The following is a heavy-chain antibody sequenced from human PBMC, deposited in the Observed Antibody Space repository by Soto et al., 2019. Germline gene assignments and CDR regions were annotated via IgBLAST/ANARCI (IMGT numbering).Heavy chain of an antibody. CDR3: ARDRGYDAHDYYYNAMDV. V-gene: IGHV3-21*01. CDR1: GFTFRSYT. Sequence: ESGGGLVKPGGSLRLSCVASGFTFRSYTMNWVRQAPGKGLEWVSAIRGFSPYTFYADSLKGRFTISRDNAKNSLYLQMNSLRAEDTAVYYCARDRGYDAHDYYYNAMDVWGQGTTVTVSS. D-gene: IGHD2-15*01. J-gene: IGHJ6*02. CDR2: IRGFSPYT.